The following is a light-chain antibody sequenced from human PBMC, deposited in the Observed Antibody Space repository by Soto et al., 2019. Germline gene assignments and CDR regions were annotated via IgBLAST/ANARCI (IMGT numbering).Light chain of an antibody. V-gene: IGKV3-20*01. Sequence: DIVLTQFPGTLSLSPGERAALSCRASHSVSSSYLAWYQQKPGQAPRLLIYGASSRATGIPDRFSGSGSGTDFTLTISRLEPEDFAMYYCQQYSTSPTFGQGTKVEIK. CDR1: HSVSSSY. CDR2: GAS. CDR3: QQYSTSPT. J-gene: IGKJ1*01.